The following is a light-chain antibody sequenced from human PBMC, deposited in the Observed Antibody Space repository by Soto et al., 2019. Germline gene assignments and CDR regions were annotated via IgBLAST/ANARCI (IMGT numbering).Light chain of an antibody. J-gene: IGKJ1*01. V-gene: IGKV1-5*03. CDR2: KAS. CDR3: QQFNNYPWT. CDR1: QSISSW. Sequence: DIHMNQSPSTLSASVGDIVTITCRASQSISSWLAWYQQKPGKAPKLLIYKASSLESGGPSRLSGSGFGTEFTLTISSLQPDDFATYYCQQFNNYPWTFGQGTRVEIK.